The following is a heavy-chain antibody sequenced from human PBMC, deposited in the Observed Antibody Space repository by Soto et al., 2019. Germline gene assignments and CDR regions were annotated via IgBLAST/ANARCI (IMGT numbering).Heavy chain of an antibody. D-gene: IGHD4-17*01. CDR3: AGAPNTVTTWTF. V-gene: IGHV3-23*01. CDR1: YA. Sequence: YAMSWVRQAPGKGLEWVSAISGSGGSTYYADSVKGRFTISRDNSKNTLYLQMNSLRAEDTAVYYCAGAPNTVTTWTFWGQGTLVTVSS. CDR2: ISGSGGST. J-gene: IGHJ4*02.